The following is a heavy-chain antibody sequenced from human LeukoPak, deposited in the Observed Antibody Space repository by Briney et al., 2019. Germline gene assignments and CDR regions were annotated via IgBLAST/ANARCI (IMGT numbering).Heavy chain of an antibody. CDR3: ARELIIAAAGLVDY. D-gene: IGHD6-13*01. V-gene: IGHV3-33*08. CDR2: IWYDGSNK. Sequence: GGSLRLSCAASGFTFSDYALHWVRQAPGKGLEWVAVIWYDGSNKYYADSVKGRFTISRDNSKNTLYLQMNSLRAEDTAVYYCARELIIAAAGLVDYWGQGTLVTVSS. J-gene: IGHJ4*02. CDR1: GFTFSDYA.